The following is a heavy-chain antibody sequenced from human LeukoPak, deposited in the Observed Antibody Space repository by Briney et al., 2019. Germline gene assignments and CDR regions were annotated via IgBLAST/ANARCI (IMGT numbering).Heavy chain of an antibody. CDR2: IRSKAYGGTT. CDR1: GFTFGDYA. Sequence: GGSLRLSCTASGFTFGDYAMSWVRQAPGKGLEWVGFIRSKAYGGTTEYAASVKGRFTISRDVSKSIAYLQMNSLKTEDTAVYYCTRDPYGDYRFDYWGQGTLVTVSS. D-gene: IGHD4-17*01. CDR3: TRDPYGDYRFDY. V-gene: IGHV3-49*04. J-gene: IGHJ4*02.